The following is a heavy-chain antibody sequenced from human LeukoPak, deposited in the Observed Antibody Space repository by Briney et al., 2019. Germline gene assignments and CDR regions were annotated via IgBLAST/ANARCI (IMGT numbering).Heavy chain of an antibody. CDR2: ISSSSSYI. Sequence: PGGSLRLSCAASGFTFSSYSMNWVRQAPGKGLEWVSSISSSSSYIYYADSVRGRFTISRDNAKNSLYLQMNSLRAEDTAVYYCASRSDAYYDFWSGYYTSTEIYWGQGTLVTVSS. CDR1: GFTFSSYS. D-gene: IGHD3-3*01. V-gene: IGHV3-21*01. CDR3: ASRSDAYYDFWSGYYTSTEIY. J-gene: IGHJ4*02.